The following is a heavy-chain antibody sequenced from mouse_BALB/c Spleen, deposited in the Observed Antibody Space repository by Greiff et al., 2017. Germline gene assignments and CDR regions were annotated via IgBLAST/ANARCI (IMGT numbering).Heavy chain of an antibody. D-gene: IGHD2-4*01. CDR1: GFTFSDYY. Sequence: EVKLVESGGGLVKPGGSLKLSCADSGFTFSDYYMYWVRQTPEKRLEWVATISDGGSYTYYPDSVKGRFTISRDNAKNNLYLQMSSLKSEDTAMYYCARDRMITTGNFAYWGQGTLVTVSA. J-gene: IGHJ3*01. CDR2: ISDGGSYT. V-gene: IGHV5-4*02. CDR3: ARDRMITTGNFAY.